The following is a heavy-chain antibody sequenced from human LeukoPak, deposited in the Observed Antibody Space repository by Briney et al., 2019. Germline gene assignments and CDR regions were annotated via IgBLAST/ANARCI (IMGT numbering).Heavy chain of an antibody. CDR3: ARDSSGYYYAVPHGTLYGMDV. CDR1: GFTVSSSY. D-gene: IGHD3-22*01. V-gene: IGHV3-53*01. CDR2: IYSGGFT. Sequence: PGGSLRLSCAASGFTVSSSYISWVRQAPGKGLEWVSVIYSGGFTFYADSVKGRFTISRDTSKNTVFLQMNSLRAEDTAVYYCARDSSGYYYAVPHGTLYGMDVWGQGTTVTVSS. J-gene: IGHJ6*02.